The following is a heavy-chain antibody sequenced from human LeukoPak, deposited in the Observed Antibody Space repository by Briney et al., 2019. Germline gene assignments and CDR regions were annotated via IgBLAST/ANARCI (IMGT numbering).Heavy chain of an antibody. CDR1: GYSFTSYW. Sequence: GESLKISCKGSGYSFTSYWIGWVRQMPGKGLERMGRIDPSDSYTNYSPSFQGHVTISADKSISTAYLQWSSLKASDSAMYYCARHRGAEYGMEVWGQGTTVTVSS. CDR3: ARHRGAEYGMEV. CDR2: IDPSDSYT. V-gene: IGHV5-10-1*01. D-gene: IGHD1-26*01. J-gene: IGHJ6*02.